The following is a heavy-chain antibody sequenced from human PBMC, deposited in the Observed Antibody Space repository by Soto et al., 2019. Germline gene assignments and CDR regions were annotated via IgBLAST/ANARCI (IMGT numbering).Heavy chain of an antibody. D-gene: IGHD6-13*01. CDR3: ARGWGIVSAGTFYRD. V-gene: IGHV1-8*01. Sequence: QVQLVQSGAEVKKPGASVKVSCKASGYTFTSYDINWVRQATGQGLEWMGWMNPNSGNTGYAQKFQGRVTMTRNTSISTSDRERSRLRSEDTAVYYCARGWGIVSAGTFYRDWGQGTLVTVSS. J-gene: IGHJ4*02. CDR2: MNPNSGNT. CDR1: GYTFTSYD.